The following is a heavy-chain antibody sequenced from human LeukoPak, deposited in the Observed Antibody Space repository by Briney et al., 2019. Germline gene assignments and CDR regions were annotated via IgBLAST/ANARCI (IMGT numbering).Heavy chain of an antibody. CDR1: GYSFTNYW. CDR3: ARHRTYGSGSYSPSDI. J-gene: IGHJ3*02. D-gene: IGHD3-10*01. V-gene: IGHV5-51*01. Sequence: GESLQISCKGSGYSFTNYWIGWVRQMPGKGLEWMGIIYPGDSDTRYSPSFQGQVTISADKSISTAYLQWSSLKASDTAMYYCARHRTYGSGSYSPSDIWGQGTMVTVSS. CDR2: IYPGDSDT.